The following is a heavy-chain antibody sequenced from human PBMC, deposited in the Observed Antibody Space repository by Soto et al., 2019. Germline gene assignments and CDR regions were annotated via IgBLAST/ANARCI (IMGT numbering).Heavy chain of an antibody. D-gene: IGHD3-16*01. CDR1: GFIFSNDW. V-gene: IGHV3-15*01. J-gene: IGHJ4*02. Sequence: GGSLRLSCAASGFIFSNDWMTWVRQAPGKGLEWIGRIKSKRDGGTIDDAAPVRGRFTISRDDSTNTLLLQMNNLKTEDTAIYYCTRGAPSGTFYDYWGQGTLVTVSS. CDR3: TRGAPSGTFYDY. CDR2: IKSKRDGGTI.